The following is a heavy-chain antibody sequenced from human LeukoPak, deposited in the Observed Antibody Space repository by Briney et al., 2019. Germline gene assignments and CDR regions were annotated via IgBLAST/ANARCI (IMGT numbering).Heavy chain of an antibody. J-gene: IGHJ6*02. CDR2: IIPILGIA. V-gene: IGHV1-69*04. CDR3: AAPVYEDYYYYYGMDV. D-gene: IGHD5/OR15-5a*01. CDR1: GGTFSSYA. Sequence: ASVKVSCKASGGTFSSYAISWVRQAPGQGLEWMGRIIPILGIANYAQKFQGRVTITADKSTSTAYMELSSLRSEDTAVYYCAAPVYEDYYYYYGMDVWGQGTTVTVSS.